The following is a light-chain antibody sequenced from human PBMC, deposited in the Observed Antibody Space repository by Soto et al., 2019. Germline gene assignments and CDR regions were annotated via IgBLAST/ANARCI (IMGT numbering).Light chain of an antibody. CDR3: SSYAGSTYV. Sequence: QSVLTQPPSASGSPGQSVTISCTGTRSDVGSYNYVSWYQQHPGKAPKLMIYEVSKRPSGVPDRFSGSKSGNTASLTVSGFQAEDEADYYCSSYAGSTYVVGAGTRSPS. CDR2: EVS. V-gene: IGLV2-8*01. J-gene: IGLJ1*01. CDR1: RSDVGSYNY.